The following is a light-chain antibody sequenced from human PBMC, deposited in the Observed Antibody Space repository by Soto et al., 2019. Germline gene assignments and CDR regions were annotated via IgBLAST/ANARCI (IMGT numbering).Light chain of an antibody. CDR2: GVS. CDR1: QTITLNY. V-gene: IGKV3-20*01. Sequence: EMVLTQSPGTLSLSPGERATLSCRASQTITLNYLAWYQQKPGQAPRLLSYGVSTRATGIPDKFSGSGSGTDFTLTISRLEPEDFAVYYCQQYGSSPFTFGPGSKVDIK. CDR3: QQYGSSPFT. J-gene: IGKJ3*01.